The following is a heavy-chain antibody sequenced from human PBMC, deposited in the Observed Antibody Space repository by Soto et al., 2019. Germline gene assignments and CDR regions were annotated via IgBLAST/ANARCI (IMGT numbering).Heavy chain of an antibody. CDR1: GFTFSNYA. D-gene: IGHD3-16*01. CDR2: ISGSGGRS. Sequence: EVQLLDSGGGLVQPGGSLRLSCAASGFTFSNYAMTWVRQGPGKGLEWVSGISGSGGRSYYEDSVKGRFTISRDNSKSTLYLQMNSLRAEDTAVYYCAKACFVWSSEQPYYFDYWGQGTLVTVSS. J-gene: IGHJ4*02. V-gene: IGHV3-23*01. CDR3: AKACFVWSSEQPYYFDY.